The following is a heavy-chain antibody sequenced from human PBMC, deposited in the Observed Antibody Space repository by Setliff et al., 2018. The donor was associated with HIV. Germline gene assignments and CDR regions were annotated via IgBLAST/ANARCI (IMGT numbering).Heavy chain of an antibody. CDR3: ARAGSITLIGWLDS. Sequence: ASVKVSCKASGYTFNHYAINWVRQAPGQGLEWVGGIIPFFGTAEIEQKFQGRVKITADESKSTAYLELSSPRSEDTAVYYCARAGSITLIGWLDSWGQGTQVTVSS. D-gene: IGHD3-22*01. V-gene: IGHV1-69*13. CDR1: GYTFNHYA. J-gene: IGHJ5*01. CDR2: IIPFFGTA.